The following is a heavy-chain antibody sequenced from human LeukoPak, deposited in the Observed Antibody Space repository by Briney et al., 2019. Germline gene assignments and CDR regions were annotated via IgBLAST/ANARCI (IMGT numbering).Heavy chain of an antibody. CDR1: GGTFSSYA. CDR2: IIPIFGTA. V-gene: IGHV1-69*05. D-gene: IGHD1-26*01. CDR3: ARDMWELTYYYSYMDV. J-gene: IGHJ6*03. Sequence: SVKVSCKASGGTFSSYAISWVRQAPGQGLEWMGRIIPIFGTANYAQKFQGRVTITTDESTSTAYMELSSLRSEDTAVYSCARDMWELTYYYSYMDVWGKGTRSPSP.